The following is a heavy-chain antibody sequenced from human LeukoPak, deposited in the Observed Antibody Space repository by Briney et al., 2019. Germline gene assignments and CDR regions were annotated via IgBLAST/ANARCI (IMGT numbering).Heavy chain of an antibody. J-gene: IGHJ3*01. CDR3: ARGFRAFDF. CDR1: GGSFSGYY. Sequence: PSETLSLTCAVYGGSFSGYYWSWIRQPPGKGLEWIGEINHSGSTNYNPSLKSRVTISIDTSKDHFSLRLTSVTAADTAVYYCARGFRAFDFWAQGTMVTVSS. CDR2: INHSGST. V-gene: IGHV4-34*01.